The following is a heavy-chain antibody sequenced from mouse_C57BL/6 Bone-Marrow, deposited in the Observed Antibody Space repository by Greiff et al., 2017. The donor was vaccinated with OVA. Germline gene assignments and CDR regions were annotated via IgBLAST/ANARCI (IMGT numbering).Heavy chain of an antibody. CDR2: IDPETGGT. CDR3: TRFYYGSSYEDYYAMDY. CDR1: GYTFTDYE. J-gene: IGHJ4*01. Sequence: QVQLKQSGAELVRPGASVTLSCKASGYTFTDYEMHWVKQTPVHGLEWIGAIDPETGGTAYNQKFKGKAILTADKSSSTAYMELRSLTSEDSAVYYCTRFYYGSSYEDYYAMDYWGQGTSVTVSS. D-gene: IGHD1-1*01. V-gene: IGHV1-15*01.